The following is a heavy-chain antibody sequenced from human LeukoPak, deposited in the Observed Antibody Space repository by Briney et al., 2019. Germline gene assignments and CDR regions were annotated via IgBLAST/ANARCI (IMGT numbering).Heavy chain of an antibody. D-gene: IGHD6-19*01. CDR1: GFTFSSYA. J-gene: IGHJ4*02. CDR2: ISYDGSNK. V-gene: IGHV3-30-3*01. Sequence: PGGSLRLSCAASGFTFSSYAMHWVRQAPGKGLEWVAVISYDGSNKYYADSVKGRFTISRDNSKNTLYLQMNSLRAEDTAVYYCARDIDSSGWYNLDYWGQGTLVTVSS. CDR3: ARDIDSSGWYNLDY.